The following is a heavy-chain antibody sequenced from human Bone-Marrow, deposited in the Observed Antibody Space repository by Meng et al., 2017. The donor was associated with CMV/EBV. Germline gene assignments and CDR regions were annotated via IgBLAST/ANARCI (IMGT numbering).Heavy chain of an antibody. Sequence: GESLKISCAASGFTFSSYWMSWVRQAPGKGLEWVANIKQDGSEKYYVDSVKGRFTISRDNAKNSLYLQMNSLRAEDTAVYYCAGVGGSSSWRPYYYYYGMDVWGQGTTVTVYS. CDR3: AGVGGSSSWRPYYYYYGMDV. CDR2: IKQDGSEK. CDR1: GFTFSSYW. D-gene: IGHD6-13*01. V-gene: IGHV3-7*01. J-gene: IGHJ6*02.